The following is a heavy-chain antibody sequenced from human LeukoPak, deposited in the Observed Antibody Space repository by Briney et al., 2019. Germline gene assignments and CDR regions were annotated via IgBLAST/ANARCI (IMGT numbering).Heavy chain of an antibody. J-gene: IGHJ4*02. V-gene: IGHV3-21*01. CDR3: ARGGGIVVVPAAMASDY. Sequence: PGGSLRLSCAASGFTFSSYSMNWVRQAPGKGLEWVSSISSSSSYIYYADSVKGRFTISRDNAKNSLYLQMNSLRAEDTAVYYCARGGGIVVVPAAMASDYWGQGTLVTVSS. CDR2: ISSSSSYI. D-gene: IGHD2-2*01. CDR1: GFTFSSYS.